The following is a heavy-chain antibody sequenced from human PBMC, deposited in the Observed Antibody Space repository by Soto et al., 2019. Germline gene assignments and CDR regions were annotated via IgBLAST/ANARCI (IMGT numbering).Heavy chain of an antibody. Sequence: PSETLSHTCSVSGGSMSEYSWSLIRQSPGKGLEWIGYIHYLGSTAYNPSLKIRVTISVDTAKRQFSLRLTSVTAAHTAVYYCARDGYDGSGSPYPALWAPGTQVPVSS. CDR3: ARDGYDGSGSPYPAL. CDR2: IHYLGST. J-gene: IGHJ4*02. CDR1: GGSMSEYS. D-gene: IGHD3-10*01. V-gene: IGHV4-59*01.